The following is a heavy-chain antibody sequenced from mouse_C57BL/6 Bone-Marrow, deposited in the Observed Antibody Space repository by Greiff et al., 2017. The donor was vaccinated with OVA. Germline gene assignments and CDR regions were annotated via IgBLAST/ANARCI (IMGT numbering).Heavy chain of an antibody. D-gene: IGHD1-1*01. J-gene: IGHJ4*01. CDR2: ISDGGSYT. CDR3: ARDGDLYYYGSSPYAMDY. V-gene: IGHV5-4*01. CDR1: GFTFSSYA. Sequence: EVKLMESGGGLVKPGGSLKLSCAASGFTFSSYAMSWVRQTPEKRLEWVATISDGGSYTYYPDNVKGRFTIARDNDKNNLYLQRSHLKSEDTAMYYCARDGDLYYYGSSPYAMDYWGQGTSVTVSS.